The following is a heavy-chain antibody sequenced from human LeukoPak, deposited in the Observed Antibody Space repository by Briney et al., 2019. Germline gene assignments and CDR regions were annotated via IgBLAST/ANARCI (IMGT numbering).Heavy chain of an antibody. D-gene: IGHD6-6*01. CDR2: ISAYNGNT. CDR1: GYTFTSYG. CDR3: ARSRSQLVLVPGH. J-gene: IGHJ4*02. Sequence: SVKVSCKASGYTFTSYGISWLRQAPGQGLEGMGWISAYNGNTNYAQNLQGRVTMTTDTSTSTAYMGLRSLRSDDTAVYYCARSRSQLVLVPGHWGQGTLVTVSS. V-gene: IGHV1-18*01.